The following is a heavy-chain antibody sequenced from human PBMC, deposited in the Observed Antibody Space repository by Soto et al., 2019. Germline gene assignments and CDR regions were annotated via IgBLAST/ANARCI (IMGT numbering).Heavy chain of an antibody. CDR1: GGSIISYG. Sequence: LSLRCSVSGGSIISYGGSWIRKTPGKGLEWIGEINHSGSTNYNPSLKSRVTISVDTSKNQFSLKLSSVTAADTAVYYCATHGGVLRYFDWLVDVWGQGTTVNVSS. CDR2: INHSGST. V-gene: IGHV4-34*01. D-gene: IGHD3-9*01. J-gene: IGHJ6*01. CDR3: ATHGGVLRYFDWLVDV.